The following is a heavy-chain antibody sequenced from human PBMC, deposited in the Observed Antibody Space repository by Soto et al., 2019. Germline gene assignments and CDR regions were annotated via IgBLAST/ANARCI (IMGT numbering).Heavy chain of an antibody. V-gene: IGHV1-3*01. CDR3: ARDGIAVAGTIWFDP. D-gene: IGHD6-19*01. CDR2: INAGNGNT. CDR1: GYTFTSYA. Sequence: QVQLVQSGAEVKKPGASEKVSCKASGYTFTSYAMHWVRQAPGQRLEWMGWINAGNGNTKYSQKFQGRVTITRDTSASTAYMELSSLRSEDTAVYYCARDGIAVAGTIWFDPWGQGTLVTVSS. J-gene: IGHJ5*02.